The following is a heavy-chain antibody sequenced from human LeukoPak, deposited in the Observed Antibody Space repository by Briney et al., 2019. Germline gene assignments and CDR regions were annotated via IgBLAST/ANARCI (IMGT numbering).Heavy chain of an antibody. Sequence: SETLSLTCAVYGGSFSGYYWSWIRHPPGKGLEWIGEINHSGSNNYNPSLKSRVTISVDTSKKQFSLKLSSVTAADTAVYYCARDKAHYDYVWGSYRAPHFFDYWGQGTLVTVSS. CDR3: ARDKAHYDYVWGSYRAPHFFDY. CDR2: INHSGSN. J-gene: IGHJ4*02. D-gene: IGHD3-16*02. CDR1: GGSFSGYY. V-gene: IGHV4-34*01.